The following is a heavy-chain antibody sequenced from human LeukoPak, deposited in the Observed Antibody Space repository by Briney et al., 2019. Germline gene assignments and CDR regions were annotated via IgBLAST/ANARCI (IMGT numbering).Heavy chain of an antibody. CDR3: ARHGIAAAGTFGAFDI. Sequence: GESLKISCKGSGYSFTSYWIGWVRQMPGKGLEWMGIIYPGDSDTRYSPSFQGQVTISADKSISTAYLQWSSLKASDTAMYHCARHGIAAAGTFGAFDIWGQGTMVTVSS. J-gene: IGHJ3*02. CDR1: GYSFTSYW. V-gene: IGHV5-51*01. CDR2: IYPGDSDT. D-gene: IGHD6-13*01.